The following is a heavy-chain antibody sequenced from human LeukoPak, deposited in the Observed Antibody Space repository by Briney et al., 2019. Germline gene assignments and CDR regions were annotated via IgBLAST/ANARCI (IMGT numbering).Heavy chain of an antibody. J-gene: IGHJ4*02. Sequence: PSQTLSLTCTVSGGSISSYYWSWIRQPAGKGLEWIGRIYTSGSTNYNPSLKSRVTMSVDTSKNQFSLKLSSVTAADTAVYYCARQGSSWSYSGWYTFYYFDYWGQGTLVTVSS. D-gene: IGHD6-19*01. CDR1: GGSISSYY. CDR3: ARQGSSWSYSGWYTFYYFDY. V-gene: IGHV4-4*07. CDR2: IYTSGST.